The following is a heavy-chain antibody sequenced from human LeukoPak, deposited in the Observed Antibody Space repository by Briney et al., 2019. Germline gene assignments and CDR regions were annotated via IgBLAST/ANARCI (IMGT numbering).Heavy chain of an antibody. CDR1: GFTFDDYA. CDR3: AKDTNYYYDSSGYPDY. CDR2: ISWNSGSI. D-gene: IGHD3-22*01. J-gene: IGHJ4*02. Sequence: GRSLRRSCAASGFTFDDYAMHWVRQAPGKGLEWVSGISWNSGSIGYADSVKGRFTISRDNAMNSLYLQMNSLRAEDTALYYCAKDTNYYYDSSGYPDYWGQGTLVTVSS. V-gene: IGHV3-9*01.